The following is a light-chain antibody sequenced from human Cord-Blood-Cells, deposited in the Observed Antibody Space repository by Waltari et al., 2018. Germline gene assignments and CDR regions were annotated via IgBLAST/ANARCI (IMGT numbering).Light chain of an antibody. V-gene: IGLV2-23*01. CDR3: CSYAGSSTFVV. CDR1: SSDVGRYNL. J-gene: IGLJ2*01. CDR2: EGS. Sequence: QSALTQPASVSGSPGQSITIPCTGTSSDVGRYNLVSWYQQHPGKAPKLMIYEGSNRPSGVSNRFAGSKSGNTASMTISGLQAEDEADYYCCSYAGSSTFVVFGGGTKLTVL.